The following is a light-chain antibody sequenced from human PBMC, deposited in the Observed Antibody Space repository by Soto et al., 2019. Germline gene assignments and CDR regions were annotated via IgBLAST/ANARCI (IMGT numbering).Light chain of an antibody. Sequence: DIQMTQSPSSLSASVGDRVTITCRASQSISSYLVWYQQKPGKAPKLLIYGISSLQSGVPSRFGRSFSSTDITLTISSLLPDDSATYYCQLCFHSVYLTFGGGTNVEI. J-gene: IGKJ4*01. CDR2: GIS. CDR3: QLCFHSVYLT. CDR1: QSISSY. V-gene: IGKV1-39*01.